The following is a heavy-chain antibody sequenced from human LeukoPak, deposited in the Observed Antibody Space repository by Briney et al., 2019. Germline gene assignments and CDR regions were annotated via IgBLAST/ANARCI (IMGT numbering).Heavy chain of an antibody. V-gene: IGHV3-21*01. Sequence: PGRSLRLSCAASGFTFSSYSMNWVRQAPGKGLEWVSSISSSSSYIYYADSVKGRFTISRDNAKNSLYLQMNSLRAEDTAVYYCAGDAAADFDYWGQGTLVTVSS. CDR3: AGDAAADFDY. D-gene: IGHD6-13*01. CDR1: GFTFSSYS. J-gene: IGHJ4*02. CDR2: ISSSSSYI.